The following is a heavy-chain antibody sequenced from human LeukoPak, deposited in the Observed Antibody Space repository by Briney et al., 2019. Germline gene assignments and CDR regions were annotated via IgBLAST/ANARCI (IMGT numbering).Heavy chain of an antibody. D-gene: IGHD4-23*01. J-gene: IGHJ5*02. CDR1: GFTFSSYA. V-gene: IGHV3-23*01. CDR3: ARRDYGGKAT. CDR2: ISGSGGST. Sequence: GGSLRLSCADSGFTFSSYAMSWVRQAPGKGLEWVSAISGSGGSTYYADSVKGRFTISRDNAKNSLYLQMNSLRAEDTAVYYCARRDYGGKATWGQGTLVTVSS.